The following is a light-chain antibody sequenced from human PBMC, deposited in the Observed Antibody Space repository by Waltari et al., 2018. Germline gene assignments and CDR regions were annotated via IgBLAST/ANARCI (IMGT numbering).Light chain of an antibody. Sequence: QSALTQPRSVSGSPGQSVTISCTGTGSDVGGFNSVSWYQQHPGKAPNLVIFDVTNRPSGVPDRFSGCKSGTSASLTVSALQAEDEADYSCCSYASICVFGGGTKLTVL. CDR2: DVT. V-gene: IGLV2-11*01. J-gene: IGLJ2*01. CDR3: CSYASICV. CDR1: GSDVGGFNS.